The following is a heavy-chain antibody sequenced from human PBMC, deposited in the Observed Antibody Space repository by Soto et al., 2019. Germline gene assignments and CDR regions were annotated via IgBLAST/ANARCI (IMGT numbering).Heavy chain of an antibody. J-gene: IGHJ4*02. D-gene: IGHD5-18*01. V-gene: IGHV4-59*08. CDR1: GDSITSHY. CDR3: ARRYGSCIDY. Sequence: PSDPLSLTCTPSGDSITSHYWSWIRQPPGKGLECIGYIYYSGRTNSTHSHKSRVTISVDTSKNRFSLKLSSVTAADTAVYYCARRYGSCIDYWGEGTRVTVSA. CDR2: IYYSGRT.